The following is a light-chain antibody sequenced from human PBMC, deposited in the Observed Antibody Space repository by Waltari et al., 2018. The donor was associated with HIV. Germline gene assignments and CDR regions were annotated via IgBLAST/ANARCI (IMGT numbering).Light chain of an antibody. Sequence: IQITHSPSSLSAPVGDRVTITCQASQDISNYLNWYQQKPWKAPKLLIHDASKLEIGVPLRFRGSGSATDFTFTISSLQPEDVATYYCQQFDNLPLTFGGGTRVEIK. J-gene: IGKJ4*01. CDR3: QQFDNLPLT. CDR1: QDISNY. V-gene: IGKV1-33*01. CDR2: DAS.